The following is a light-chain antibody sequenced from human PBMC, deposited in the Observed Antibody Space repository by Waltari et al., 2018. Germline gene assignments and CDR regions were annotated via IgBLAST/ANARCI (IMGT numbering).Light chain of an antibody. CDR2: NAN. CDR1: SGSLSTTSY. J-gene: IGLJ3*02. V-gene: IGLV8-61*01. CDR3: ALYMGSGIWV. Sequence: QTVVTQETSLSVSPGGTVTLTCAFSSGSLSTTSYATWYQQTPGQAPRTLVYNANARSSGVPDRFSGSILGNTAALTITGAQADDESDYYCALYMGSGIWVFGGGTRLTVL.